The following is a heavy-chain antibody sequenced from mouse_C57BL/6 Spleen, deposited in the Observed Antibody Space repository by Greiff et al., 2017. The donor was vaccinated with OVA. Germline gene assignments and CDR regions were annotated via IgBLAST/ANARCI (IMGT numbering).Heavy chain of an antibody. J-gene: IGHJ4*01. D-gene: IGHD1-1*01. CDR2: IYPGSGST. CDR3: ARFYLLITTVYAMDY. Sequence: VQLQQPGAELVKPGASVKMSCKASGYTFTSYWITWVKQRPGQGLEWIGDIYPGSGSTNYNEKFKSKATLTVDKSSSTAYMQLSSLTSEDSSVXYCARFYLLITTVYAMDYWGQGTSVTVSS. V-gene: IGHV1-55*01. CDR1: GYTFTSYW.